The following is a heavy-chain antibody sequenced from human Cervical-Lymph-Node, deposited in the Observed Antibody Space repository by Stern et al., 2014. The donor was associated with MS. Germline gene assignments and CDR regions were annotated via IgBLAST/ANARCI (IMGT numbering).Heavy chain of an antibody. D-gene: IGHD2-2*01. V-gene: IGHV1-8*01. CDR3: ARAVRNQLLSEY. Sequence: QVQLVQSGAEVKKPGASVKVSCKASGYTFSSYDITWVRQASGHGLEWMGWMNPYSGNTGYAQKFKGRVSMTSDPSISTVYMVLTSLTSDDTAVYFCARAVRNQLLSEYWGQGTLVTVSS. CDR2: MNPYSGNT. CDR1: GYTFSSYD. J-gene: IGHJ4*02.